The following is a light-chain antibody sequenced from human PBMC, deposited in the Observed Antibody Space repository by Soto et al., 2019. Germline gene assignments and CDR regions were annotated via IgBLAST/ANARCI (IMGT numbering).Light chain of an antibody. CDR2: GAS. CDR1: QSVSSY. Sequence: EIVLTQSPGTLSLSPGERATLSCRASQSVSSYLAWHQQKPGQAPRLLFYGASTRATGIPDRFSGSGSGTDCTLTISRLEHEDFAVYYCQQYGNSPFTFGPGTKVEI. J-gene: IGKJ3*01. V-gene: IGKV3-20*01. CDR3: QQYGNSPFT.